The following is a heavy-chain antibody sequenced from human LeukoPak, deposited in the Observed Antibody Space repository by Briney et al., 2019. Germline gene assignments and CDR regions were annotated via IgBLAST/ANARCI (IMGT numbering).Heavy chain of an antibody. J-gene: IGHJ4*02. CDR1: GYTFTAYY. CDR3: ARVSDSSWSFDY. D-gene: IGHD6-13*01. Sequence: ASVKVSCKASGYTFTAYYIHWVRQAPGQGLEWMGWINPNSGGTNYAQKFQGRVTMTRDTSISTVYMELSRLGFDDTAVYYCARVSDSSWSFDYWGQGTLATVSS. V-gene: IGHV1-2*02. CDR2: INPNSGGT.